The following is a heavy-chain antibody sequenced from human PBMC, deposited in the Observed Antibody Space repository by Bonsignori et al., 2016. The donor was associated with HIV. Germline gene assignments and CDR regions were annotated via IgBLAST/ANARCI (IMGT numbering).Heavy chain of an antibody. CDR2: IYYSGST. V-gene: IGHV4-39*07. D-gene: IGHD3-3*01. CDR3: ARGGSTYYDFNYYYYMDV. J-gene: IGHJ6*03. Sequence: SETLSLTCTVSGGSISSSSYYWGWIRQPPGKGLEWIGSIYYSGSTYYNPSLKSRVTISVDTSKNQFSLKLSSVTAADTAVYYCARGGSTYYDFNYYYYMDVWGKGTTVTVSS. CDR1: GGSISSSSYY.